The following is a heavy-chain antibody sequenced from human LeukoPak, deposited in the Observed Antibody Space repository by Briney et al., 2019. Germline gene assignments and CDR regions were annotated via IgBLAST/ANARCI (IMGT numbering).Heavy chain of an antibody. CDR3: ERLNTTLNRSIWGRFDS. CDR1: GYPFPNYW. D-gene: IGHD3-16*01. CDR2: IYPGDSHT. J-gene: IGHJ5*01. V-gene: IGHV5-51*01. Sequence: HGESLKISCKSSGYPFPNYWIGWVRQMPGQGLEWMGIIYPGDSHTRYSPSSQGQVTISADKSITTAYLQWSSLTASDTAIYFGERLNTTLNRSIWGRFDSWGQGTLVTVSS.